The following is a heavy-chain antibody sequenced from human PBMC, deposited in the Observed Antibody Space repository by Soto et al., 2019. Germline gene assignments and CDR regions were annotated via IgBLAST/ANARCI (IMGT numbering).Heavy chain of an antibody. CDR2: LSDSGGSI. V-gene: IGHV3-23*01. J-gene: IGHJ4*02. D-gene: IGHD6-13*01. CDR3: AKVSSSWYAGFFDL. Sequence: GGSLRLSCTASGFTFSSHAMTWVRQAPGKGLEWVSGLSDSGGSIYYADSVKGRFTISRDNSMNTLYLQMNTLRAEDTAVYYCAKVSSSWYAGFFDLWGQGAVVTVSS. CDR1: GFTFSSHA.